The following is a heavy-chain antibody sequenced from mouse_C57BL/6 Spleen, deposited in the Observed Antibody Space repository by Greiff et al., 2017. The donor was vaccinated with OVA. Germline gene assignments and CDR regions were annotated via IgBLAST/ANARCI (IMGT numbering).Heavy chain of an antibody. CDR2: IDPSGSDT. CDR1: GYTFTSYW. D-gene: IGHD2-5*01. J-gene: IGHJ4*01. CDR3: ARDYYSSNYYAMDY. V-gene: IGHV1-52*01. Sequence: QVQLQQPGAELVRPGSSVKLSCKASGYTFTSYWMHWVKQRPIQGLEWIGNIDPSGSDTHYNQKFKDKATLTVDKSSSTAYMQLSSLTSEDSAVYDCARDYYSSNYYAMDYWGQGTSVTVSS.